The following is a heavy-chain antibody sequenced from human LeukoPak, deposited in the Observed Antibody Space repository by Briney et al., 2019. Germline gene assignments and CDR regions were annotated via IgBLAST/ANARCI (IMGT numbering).Heavy chain of an antibody. D-gene: IGHD3-10*01. Sequence: GGSLRLSCAASGFTFSSYAMHWVRQAPGKGLEWVAVISYDGSNKYYADSVKGRFTISRDNSKNTLYLQMNSLRAEDTAVYYCARDPGGDAFDIWGQGTMVAVSS. V-gene: IGHV3-30-3*01. CDR3: ARDPGGDAFDI. CDR2: ISYDGSNK. CDR1: GFTFSSYA. J-gene: IGHJ3*02.